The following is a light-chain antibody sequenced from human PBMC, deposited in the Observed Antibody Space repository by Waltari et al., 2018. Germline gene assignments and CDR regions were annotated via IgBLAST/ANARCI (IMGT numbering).Light chain of an antibody. CDR1: QSLGSSYGHAY. J-gene: IGKJ1*01. Sequence: DVVMTQSPISLSVTLGQPASISCRSSQSLGSSYGHAYLSWFHQRPGQSPRRLFYKVSDRDSGVPDRFSGSGSGTDFTLKISRVEAEDVGLYYCMQATHWPWTFGQGTKVEVK. CDR3: MQATHWPWT. CDR2: KVS. V-gene: IGKV2-30*01.